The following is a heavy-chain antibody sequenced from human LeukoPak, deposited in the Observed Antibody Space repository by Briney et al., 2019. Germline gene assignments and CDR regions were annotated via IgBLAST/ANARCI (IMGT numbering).Heavy chain of an antibody. J-gene: IGHJ4*02. Sequence: SETLSLTCAVYGGSFSGYYWSWIRHPPGKGLEWIGEINHSGSTNYNPSLKSRVTISVDTSKNQFSLKLSSVTAADTAVYYCARGCYSSGWYTCPPFDYWGQGTLVTVSS. CDR3: ARGCYSSGWYTCPPFDY. V-gene: IGHV4-34*01. CDR1: GGSFSGYY. CDR2: INHSGST. D-gene: IGHD6-19*01.